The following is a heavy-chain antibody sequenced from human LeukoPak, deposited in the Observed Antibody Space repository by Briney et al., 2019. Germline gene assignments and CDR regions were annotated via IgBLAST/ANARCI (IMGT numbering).Heavy chain of an antibody. D-gene: IGHD3-10*01. V-gene: IGHV3-23*01. CDR3: AKRVNFGSGSYSKASYYFDS. Sequence: GGSLRLSCAASGFTLSSYAISWVRQAPGKGLEWVSAITGSGGSTYYADSVKGRFTISRDNSRNTLYLQMNSLRAEDTAVFYCAKRVNFGSGSYSKASYYFDSWRQGTLVTVSS. CDR2: ITGSGGST. J-gene: IGHJ4*02. CDR1: GFTLSSYA.